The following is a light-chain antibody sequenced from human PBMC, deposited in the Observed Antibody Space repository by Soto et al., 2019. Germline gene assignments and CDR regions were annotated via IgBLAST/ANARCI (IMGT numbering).Light chain of an antibody. CDR2: DND. CDR3: GTWDSSLSAVV. J-gene: IGLJ2*01. V-gene: IGLV1-51*01. Sequence: QSVLTQPPSVSAAPGQKVTISCSGSSSNIGRNFGSWYQQLPGTAPKLLIYDNDKRPSGIPDRFSGSKSGTSATLGITGLQTGDEADYYCGTWDSSLSAVVFGGGTKVTVL. CDR1: SSNIGRNF.